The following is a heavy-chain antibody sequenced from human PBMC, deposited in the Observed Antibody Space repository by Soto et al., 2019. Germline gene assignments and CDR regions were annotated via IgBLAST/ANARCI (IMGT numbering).Heavy chain of an antibody. CDR1: GFTFSDYY. V-gene: IGHV3-11*01. CDR3: ARLGSGWSVDY. Sequence: QVQLVESGGGFVKPGGSLRLSCAASGFTFSDYYMTWIRQAPGKGLEWVSYISASGNSIFYADSVKGRFTISKDNAKNSLFLQMNSLRAEDTAIYYCARLGSGWSVDYWGQGTLVTVSS. D-gene: IGHD6-19*01. J-gene: IGHJ4*02. CDR2: ISASGNSI.